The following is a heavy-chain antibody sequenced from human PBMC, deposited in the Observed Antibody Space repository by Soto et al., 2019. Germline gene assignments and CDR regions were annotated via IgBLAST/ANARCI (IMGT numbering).Heavy chain of an antibody. D-gene: IGHD2-21*02. Sequence: KPSETLSLTCAVYGGSFSGHYWSWIRQPPGKGLEWIGEINHSGSTNQNPSLKSRVSISVDTSKNQFSLKLGSVTAEDTAVYYCAKAPPIAYCGGDCRDAFDIWGQGTMVTVSS. V-gene: IGHV4-34*01. J-gene: IGHJ3*02. CDR3: AKAPPIAYCGGDCRDAFDI. CDR2: INHSGST. CDR1: GGSFSGHY.